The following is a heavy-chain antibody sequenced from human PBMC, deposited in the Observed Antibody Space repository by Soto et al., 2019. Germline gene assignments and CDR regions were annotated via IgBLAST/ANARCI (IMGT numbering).Heavy chain of an antibody. Sequence: PSETLSLTCTVSGGSISSSSYYWGWIRQPPGKGLEWIGSIYYSGSTYYNPSLKSRVTISVDTSKNQFSLKLSSVTAADTAVYYCARHSRLGQDIVLVPAVLPFDYWGQGTLVTVSS. J-gene: IGHJ4*02. CDR3: ARHSRLGQDIVLVPAVLPFDY. V-gene: IGHV4-39*01. CDR2: IYYSGST. CDR1: GGSISSSSYY. D-gene: IGHD2-2*01.